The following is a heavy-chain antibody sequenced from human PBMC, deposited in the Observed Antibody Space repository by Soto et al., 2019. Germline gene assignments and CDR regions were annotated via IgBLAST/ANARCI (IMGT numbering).Heavy chain of an antibody. CDR1: GYTFTAYY. Sequence: GASVKVSCKASGYTFTAYYLYWVRQAPGQGLEWVGRINPKTGDTNYAQKFQGRVTMTRDTSISTAYLELSNLRSDDTAFYYCATFKQATNGVDFWGQGTLVTVSS. CDR2: INPKTGDT. V-gene: IGHV1-2*06. D-gene: IGHD2-8*01. CDR3: ATFKQATNGVDF. J-gene: IGHJ4*02.